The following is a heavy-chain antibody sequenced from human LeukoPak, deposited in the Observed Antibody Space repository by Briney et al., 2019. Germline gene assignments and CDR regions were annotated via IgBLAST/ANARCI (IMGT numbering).Heavy chain of an antibody. CDR2: ISGSGGSA. V-gene: IGHV3-23*01. Sequence: GGSLRLSCAASGFTFSSYGMSWVRQAPGKGLEWVSGISGSGGSANYADSVKGRFTISRDNSKNTLYLQMNSLGAEDTAVYYCGRAMDVWGQGTTVTVSS. CDR3: GRAMDV. J-gene: IGHJ6*02. CDR1: GFTFSSYG.